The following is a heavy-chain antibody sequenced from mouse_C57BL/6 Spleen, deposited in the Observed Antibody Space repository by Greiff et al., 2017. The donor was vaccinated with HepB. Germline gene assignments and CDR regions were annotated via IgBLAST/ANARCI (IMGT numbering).Heavy chain of an antibody. CDR3: ARSSYGAWFAY. D-gene: IGHD1-1*02. CDR2: IRNKANGYTT. V-gene: IGHV7-3*01. Sequence: EVKLVESGGGLVQPGGSLSLSCAASGFTFTDYYMSWVRQPPGKALEWLGFIRNKANGYTTEYSASVKGRFTISRDNSQSILYLQMNALRAEDSATYYCARSSYGAWFAYWGQGTLVTVSA. CDR1: GFTFTDYY. J-gene: IGHJ3*01.